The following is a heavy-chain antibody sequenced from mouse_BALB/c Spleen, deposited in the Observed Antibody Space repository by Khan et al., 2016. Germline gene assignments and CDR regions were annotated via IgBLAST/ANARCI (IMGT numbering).Heavy chain of an antibody. J-gene: IGHJ2*01. CDR3: ARRYGNYEGNYFDY. CDR2: ISYSGST. V-gene: IGHV3-2*02. CDR1: GYSITSDYA. Sequence: EVQLQESGPGLVKPSQSLSLTCTVTGYSITSDYAWNWIRQFPENKLEWMGYISYSGSTSYNPSLKSRISITRDTSKNQFFLQLNSVTTEDTATDYGARRYGNYEGNYFDYWGQGTTLTVSS. D-gene: IGHD2-10*02.